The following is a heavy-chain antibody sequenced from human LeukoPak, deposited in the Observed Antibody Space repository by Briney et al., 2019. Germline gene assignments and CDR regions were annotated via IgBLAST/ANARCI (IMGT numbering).Heavy chain of an antibody. V-gene: IGHV1-2*02. CDR3: ARVGYYESSGYYEY. CDR1: GYTLTDYY. Sequence: ASVKVSCKASGYTLTDYYMHWVRQAPGQGLEWMGGINPNSGGTNYAQKFQGRVTMTRDTSTSTVYMELSRLRSDDTAVYYCARVGYYESSGYYEYWGQGTLVTVSS. D-gene: IGHD3-22*01. CDR2: INPNSGGT. J-gene: IGHJ4*02.